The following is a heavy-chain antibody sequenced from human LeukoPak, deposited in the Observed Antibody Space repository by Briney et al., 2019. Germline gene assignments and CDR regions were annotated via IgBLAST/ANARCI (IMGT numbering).Heavy chain of an antibody. V-gene: IGHV3-48*01. Sequence: GGSLRLSCVASRFTFSSYWMNWVRQAPGKGLEWISYISSGSSTIFYADSVKGRFTISRDNAKNSLYLQMNSLRAEDTAVYYCASDCSGGSLRYWGQGTLVTVSS. D-gene: IGHD2-15*01. CDR1: RFTFSSYW. CDR2: ISSGSSTI. CDR3: ASDCSGGSLRY. J-gene: IGHJ4*02.